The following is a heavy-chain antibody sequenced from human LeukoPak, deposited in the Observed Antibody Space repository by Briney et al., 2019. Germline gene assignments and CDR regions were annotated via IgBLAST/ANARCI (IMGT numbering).Heavy chain of an antibody. V-gene: IGHV3-9*01. CDR1: GLTFDEYA. Sequence: GGSLRLSCAASGLTFDEYAMRWVRQAPGKGLEWVSGISWNSGSIAYVDSVKGRFTISRDNAKNSLYLQVNSLRTEDTALYYCAKDMKGGYLIDHWGQGTLVTVSS. D-gene: IGHD5-12*01. J-gene: IGHJ4*02. CDR2: ISWNSGSI. CDR3: AKDMKGGYLIDH.